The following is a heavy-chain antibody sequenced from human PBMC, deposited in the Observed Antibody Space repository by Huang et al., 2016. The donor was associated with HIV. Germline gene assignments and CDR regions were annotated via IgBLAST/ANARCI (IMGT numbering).Heavy chain of an antibody. CDR1: GFTFSDYG. CDR2: ISGSSSYI. Sequence: EVQLVESGGGLVKPGGSLRLSCAASGFTFSDYGMSWVRQAPGKGLQWVSNISGSSSYIYYVDSVKGRFAISRDNAKNLLFLQMNSLRAEDTAVYYCARRYNWNYVAHGFDIWGQGTMVTVSS. CDR3: ARRYNWNYVAHGFDI. V-gene: IGHV3-21*01. D-gene: IGHD1-7*01. J-gene: IGHJ3*02.